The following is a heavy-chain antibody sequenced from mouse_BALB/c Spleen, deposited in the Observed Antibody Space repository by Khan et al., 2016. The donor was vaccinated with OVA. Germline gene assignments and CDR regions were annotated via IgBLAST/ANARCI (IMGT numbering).Heavy chain of an antibody. CDR1: GFSLTNYG. CDR2: IWSDGST. V-gene: IGHV2-6-1*01. CDR3: ARQPSCHYNSMDY. Sequence: VKLLESGPGLVAPSQSLSITCTISGFSLTNYGVHWILQPPGKGLEWLVVIWSDGSTTYNSALLSRLTISKDNSKSQVFLKMNSVQTDDTAMYFCARQPSCHYNSMDYWGQGTSVTVSS. J-gene: IGHJ4*01.